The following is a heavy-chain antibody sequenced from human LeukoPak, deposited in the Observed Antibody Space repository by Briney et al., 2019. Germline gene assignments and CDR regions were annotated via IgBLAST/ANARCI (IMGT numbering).Heavy chain of an antibody. D-gene: IGHD3-10*01. CDR3: ARDAYGSGIYYNPYYFDY. CDR1: GFTFSSYS. J-gene: IGHJ4*02. Sequence: GGSLRLSCAASGFTFSSYSMNWVRQAPGKGLEWVSYITSSSTIYYADSVKGRFTISRDNAKNSLYLQMNSLRAEDTAVYYCARDAYGSGIYYNPYYFDYWGQGTLVTVSS. CDR2: ITSSSTI. V-gene: IGHV3-48*04.